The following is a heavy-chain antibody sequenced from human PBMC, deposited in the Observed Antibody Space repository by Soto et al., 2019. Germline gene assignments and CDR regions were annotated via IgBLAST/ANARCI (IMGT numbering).Heavy chain of an antibody. J-gene: IGHJ5*01. CDR2: SNAGSGNT. D-gene: IGHD6-6*01. CDR1: GYTFTSCA. Sequence: ASVKVSCKASGYTFTSCAMRWVRQAPGQRSEWMGWSNAGSGNTKYSRKFQGRVTMTRDATASTAYMELSSLRSEDTAVYYYARASYPKQKGRTRIAARSFDYSGQGTLVTVSS. V-gene: IGHV1-3*01. CDR3: ARASYPKQKGRTRIAARSFDY.